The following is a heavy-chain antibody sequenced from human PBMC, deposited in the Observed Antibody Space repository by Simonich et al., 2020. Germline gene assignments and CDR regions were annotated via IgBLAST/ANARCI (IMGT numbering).Heavy chain of an antibody. CDR1: GYTFTDYY. CDR2: VDPKDGET. CDR3: ATGFEYSSSSWAFDI. D-gene: IGHD6-6*01. Sequence: EVQLVQSGAEVKKPGAKVKISCKVSGYTFTDYYMHWGQKAPGKGLERIGLVDPKDGETQYAEKFQGRYTITAYTSTDTAYMELSSLRSEDTAVYYCATGFEYSSSSWAFDIWGQGTMVTVSS. J-gene: IGHJ3*02. V-gene: IGHV1-69-2*01.